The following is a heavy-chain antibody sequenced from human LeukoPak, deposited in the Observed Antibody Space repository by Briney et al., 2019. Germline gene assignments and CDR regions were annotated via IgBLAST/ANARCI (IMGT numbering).Heavy chain of an antibody. CDR3: VAGDDYYDSSGYYYSPGYFAY. V-gene: IGHV3-21*01. D-gene: IGHD3-22*01. CDR2: ISSRDSYI. J-gene: IGHJ4*02. CDR1: GFTFSTYS. Sequence: GGSLRLSCAASGFTFSTYSMNWVRQAPGMGLEWVSSISSRDSYIFYADSLKGRFTISRDNTRNSLYLQMNNLRDEDTAVYYCVAGDDYYDSSGYYYSPGYFAYWGQGTLVSVSS.